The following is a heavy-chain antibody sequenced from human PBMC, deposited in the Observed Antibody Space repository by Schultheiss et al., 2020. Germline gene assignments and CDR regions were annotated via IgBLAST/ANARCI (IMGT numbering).Heavy chain of an antibody. CDR3: AKDNYDFWSALTHYMDV. D-gene: IGHD3-3*01. CDR2: ISAYNGNT. Sequence: ASVKVSCKASGYTFTSYGISWVRQAPGQGLEWMGWISAYNGNTNYAQKLQGRVTMTTDTSASTAYMELSSLRSEDTAVYYCAKDNYDFWSALTHYMDVWGKGTTVTVSS. CDR1: GYTFTSYG. J-gene: IGHJ6*03. V-gene: IGHV1-18*01.